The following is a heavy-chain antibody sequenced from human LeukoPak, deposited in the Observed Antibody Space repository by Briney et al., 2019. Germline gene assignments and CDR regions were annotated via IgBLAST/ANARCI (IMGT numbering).Heavy chain of an antibody. CDR1: AYTFISYE. D-gene: IGHD2-21*02. J-gene: IGHJ3*02. CDR3: ARDQGRFKDCGGYCYAAFDI. V-gene: IGHV3-48*03. CDR2: ISISGNTI. Sequence: PRGSPRPSSAAAAYTFISYEMNWVRQAPGKGLQWVSYISISGNTIYYADSVKGRFTISRDNAKNSLYLQMNSVRDEDTAVYYCARDQGRFKDCGGYCYAAFDIWGQAPVVTVSS.